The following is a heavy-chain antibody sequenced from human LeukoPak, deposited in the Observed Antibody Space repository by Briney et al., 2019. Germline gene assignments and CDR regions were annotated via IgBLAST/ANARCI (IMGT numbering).Heavy chain of an antibody. D-gene: IGHD1-26*01. V-gene: IGHV4-59*12. CDR1: GGSISSYY. CDR2: IYYSGST. Sequence: SETLSLTCTVSGGSISSYYWSWIRQPPGKGLEWIGYIYYSGSTNYNPSLKSRVTISVDTSKNQFSLNLRSVTAADTAVYYCARVTVGALDYWGQGTLVTVSS. CDR3: ARVTVGALDY. J-gene: IGHJ4*02.